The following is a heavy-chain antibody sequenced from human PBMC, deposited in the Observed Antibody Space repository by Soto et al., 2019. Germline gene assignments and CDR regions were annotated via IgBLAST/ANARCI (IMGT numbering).Heavy chain of an antibody. D-gene: IGHD1-7*01. CDR2: ISGDGSST. CDR3: ARSLPGTYGAFDL. Sequence: PGGSLRLSCAASEFTFRSYWMHWVRQSPGKGLVWVSRISGDGSSTNYADSVKGRFTISRDNAKNTVYLQIDSLRAEGTAVYYCARSLPGTYGAFDLWGQGTMVTVSS. V-gene: IGHV3-74*01. CDR1: EFTFRSYW. J-gene: IGHJ3*01.